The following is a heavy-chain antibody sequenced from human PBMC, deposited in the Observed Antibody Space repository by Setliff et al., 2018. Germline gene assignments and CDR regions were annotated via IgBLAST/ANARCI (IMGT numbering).Heavy chain of an antibody. J-gene: IGHJ6*03. CDR1: GFTISNYW. D-gene: IGHD4-4*01. CDR2: IRQDGTNK. V-gene: IGHV3-7*03. CDR3: AKPTTVTTTHYYYYMDV. Sequence: GSLRLSCVASGFTISNYWMAWVRQAPGKGLEWVADIRQDGTNKYYVDSVKGRFTISRDNVKNSLYLQMSSLRAEDTAVYYCAKPTTVTTTHYYYYMDVWGKGTTVTVSS.